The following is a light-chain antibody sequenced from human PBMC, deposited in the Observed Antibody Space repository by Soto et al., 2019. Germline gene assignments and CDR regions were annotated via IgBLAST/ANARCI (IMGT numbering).Light chain of an antibody. CDR1: SSNIGAGYD. J-gene: IGLJ1*01. Sequence: QSVLTQPPSVSGAPGQRVTISCTGSSSNIGAGYDVHWYHQLPGTAPKLLIYTNSNRPSGVPDRFSGSKSGTSASLAITGLQAEDEADYYCQSYDSSLSGLYVFGTGTKLTVL. CDR2: TNS. V-gene: IGLV1-40*01. CDR3: QSYDSSLSGLYV.